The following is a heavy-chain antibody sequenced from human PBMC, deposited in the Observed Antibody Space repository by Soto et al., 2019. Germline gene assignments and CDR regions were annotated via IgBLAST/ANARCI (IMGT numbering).Heavy chain of an antibody. D-gene: IGHD6-19*01. CDR1: GGSFSCYY. V-gene: IGHV4-34*01. J-gene: IGHJ5*02. Sequence: PSETLSLTCAGYGGSFSCYYWSWIRQPPGKGLEWIGEINHSGSTNYNPSLKSRVTISVDTSKNQFSLKLSSVTAADTAVYYCARCRGYSSGWYWFDPLGQGTLVSVSS. CDR2: INHSGST. CDR3: ARCRGYSSGWYWFDP.